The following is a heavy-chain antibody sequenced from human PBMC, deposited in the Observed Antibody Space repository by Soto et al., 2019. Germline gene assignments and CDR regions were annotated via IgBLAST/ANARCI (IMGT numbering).Heavy chain of an antibody. CDR3: ARVGIVVVPAAPDYYYGMDV. CDR2: IIPIFGTA. J-gene: IGHJ6*02. V-gene: IGHV1-69*13. D-gene: IGHD2-2*03. CDR1: GGSFSSYA. Sequence: SVKVSCKASGGSFSSYAISWVRQAPGQGLEWMGGIIPIFGTANYAQKFQGRVTITADESTSTAYMELSSLRSEDTAVYYCARVGIVVVPAAPDYYYGMDVWGQGTTVTVSS.